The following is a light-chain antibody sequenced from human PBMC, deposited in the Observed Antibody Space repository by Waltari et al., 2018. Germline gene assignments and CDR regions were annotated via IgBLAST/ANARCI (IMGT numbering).Light chain of an antibody. CDR3: MHGLQTPWT. J-gene: IGKJ1*01. V-gene: IGKV2-28*01. Sequence: DIVMTQCPLSLRVKKGEVASSQCRSSQSLRQNNGYTYLDWYLQKPGQSPQVLIYMGSYRASGVPDRFSGSGSGTDFTLKISRVEAEDVGIYYCMHGLQTPWTFGQGTRVEIK. CDR2: MGS. CDR1: QSLRQNNGYTY.